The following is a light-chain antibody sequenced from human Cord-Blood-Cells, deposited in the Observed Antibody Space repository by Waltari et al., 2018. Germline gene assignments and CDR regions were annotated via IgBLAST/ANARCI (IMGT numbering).Light chain of an antibody. Sequence: EIVLTQSPATLSLSPGERATLSCRASQSVSSYLAWYQQKPGQAPRLLIHDASNRATGIPARFSGSGSGTDFTLTISSLEPGDFAVYYCQQRSNPITFGQGTRLEIK. CDR2: DAS. CDR1: QSVSSY. V-gene: IGKV3-11*01. J-gene: IGKJ5*01. CDR3: QQRSNPIT.